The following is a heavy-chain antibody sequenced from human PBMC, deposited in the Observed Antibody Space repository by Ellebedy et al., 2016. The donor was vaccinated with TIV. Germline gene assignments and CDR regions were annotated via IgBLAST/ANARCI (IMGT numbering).Heavy chain of an antibody. J-gene: IGHJ4*02. CDR3: AKLAGGGADYLDH. CDR2: NSWDSRDT. CDR1: GFMFDDFT. D-gene: IGHD4-23*01. V-gene: IGHV3-43*01. Sequence: GGSLRLSCAASGFMFDDFTMHWVRQFPGKGLEWVSLNSWDSRDTFYGDSVKGRFTISRDNSKNSVYLQMRNLRPEDTALYYCAKLAGGGADYLDHWGQGTLVTVSS.